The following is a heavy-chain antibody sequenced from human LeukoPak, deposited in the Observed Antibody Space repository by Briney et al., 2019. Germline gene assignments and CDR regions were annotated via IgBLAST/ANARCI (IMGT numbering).Heavy chain of an antibody. V-gene: IGHV3-7*03. J-gene: IGHJ4*02. CDR2: IKQDGSEK. CDR1: GFTFNNYG. Sequence: GKSLRLSCAASGFTFNNYGMHWVRQAPGKGLEWVANIKQDGSEKSYVESVRGRFTISRDNAKNSLYLQLNSLRAEDTALYYCARDNPPDYWGQGTLVTVSS. CDR3: ARDNPPDY.